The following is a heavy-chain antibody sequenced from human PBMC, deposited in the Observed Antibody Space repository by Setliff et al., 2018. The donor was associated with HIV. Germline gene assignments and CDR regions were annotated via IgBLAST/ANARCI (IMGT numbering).Heavy chain of an antibody. CDR3: ARDGCDGNRCYLYNWFDP. CDR1: GYTFTSHA. CDR2: INTGNGNT. Sequence: ASVKVSCKASGYTFTSHAIHWVRQAPGQRLEWMGWINTGNGNTKYSQKFQDRVSITRDTSASTGYMEVISLRPEDTAVYYCARDGCDGNRCYLYNWFDPWGQGTLVTVSS. V-gene: IGHV1-3*04. J-gene: IGHJ5*02. D-gene: IGHD2-15*01.